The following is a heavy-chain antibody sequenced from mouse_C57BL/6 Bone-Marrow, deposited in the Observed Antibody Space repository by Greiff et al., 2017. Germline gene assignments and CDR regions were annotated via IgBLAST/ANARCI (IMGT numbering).Heavy chain of an antibody. CDR2: IYPRSGNT. Sequence: QVQLQQSGAELARPGASVKLSCKASGYTFTSYGISWVKQRTGQGLEWIGEIYPRSGNTYYNEKFKGKATLTADKSSSTAYMELRSLTSEVSAVYFCASYKGFAYWGQGTLVTVSA. CDR1: GYTFTSYG. CDR3: ASYKGFAY. J-gene: IGHJ3*01. V-gene: IGHV1-81*01.